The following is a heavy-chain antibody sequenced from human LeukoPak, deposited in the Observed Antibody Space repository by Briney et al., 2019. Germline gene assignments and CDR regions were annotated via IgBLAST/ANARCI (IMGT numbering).Heavy chain of an antibody. CDR3: ARLAGDYSNYVGWFDP. V-gene: IGHV5-51*01. Sequence: GASLKISCKGSGSRFTRYWIGWVRQLPGKGLEWLGIIYPDDSDTRYRPSFQGQVTISADKSISTAYLQWSSLKAADTAMYYCARLAGDYSNYVGWFDPWGQGTLVTVSS. D-gene: IGHD4-11*01. J-gene: IGHJ5*02. CDR2: IYPDDSDT. CDR1: GSRFTRYW.